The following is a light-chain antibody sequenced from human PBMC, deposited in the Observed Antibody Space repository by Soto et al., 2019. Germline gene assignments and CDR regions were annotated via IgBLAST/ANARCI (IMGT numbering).Light chain of an antibody. V-gene: IGKV4-1*01. Sequence: IVMAQFTETLAVSLGERATIKCRSSHILLHSSDNRNYLTWYQQKPGQPPKLLIYWASTRQSGVPDRFSGSGSGTDFTLTINSLQAEDVAVYYCQQYYSTPWTFGQGTKVDIK. CDR2: WAS. CDR1: HILLHSSDNRNY. J-gene: IGKJ1*01. CDR3: QQYYSTPWT.